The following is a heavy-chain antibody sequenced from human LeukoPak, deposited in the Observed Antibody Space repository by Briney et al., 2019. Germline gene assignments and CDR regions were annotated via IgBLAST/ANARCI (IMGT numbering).Heavy chain of an antibody. Sequence: PSETLSLTCTVSGGSISSYYWSWIRQPPGKGLEWIGYIYYSGSTNYNPSLKSRVTISVDTSKNQFSLKLSSVTAADTAVYYCARGGRGYSYAQKIDYWGQGTLVTVSS. CDR3: ARGGRGYSYAQKIDY. J-gene: IGHJ4*02. V-gene: IGHV4-59*01. CDR1: GGSISSYY. D-gene: IGHD5-18*01. CDR2: IYYSGST.